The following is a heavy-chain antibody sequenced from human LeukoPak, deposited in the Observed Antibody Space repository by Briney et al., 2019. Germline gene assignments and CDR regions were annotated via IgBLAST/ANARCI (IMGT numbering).Heavy chain of an antibody. CDR3: ARASVTYYSNYD. CDR2: ISAYNGNT. J-gene: IGHJ4*02. V-gene: IGHV1-18*01. CDR1: GYTFTSYG. Sequence: ASVKVSCKASGYTFTSYGISWVRQAPGQGLEWMGWISAYNGNTNYAQKFQGRVTMTRDTSISTAYMELSSLRSDDTAVYYCARASVTYYSNYDWGQGTLVTVSS. D-gene: IGHD4-11*01.